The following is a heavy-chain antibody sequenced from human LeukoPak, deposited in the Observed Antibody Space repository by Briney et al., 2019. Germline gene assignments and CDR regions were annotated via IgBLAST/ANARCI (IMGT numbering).Heavy chain of an antibody. D-gene: IGHD2-15*01. J-gene: IGHJ3*02. Sequence: GASVKVSCKASGFTFISSAVQWVRQARGQRLEWIGWIVVGSGDTNYAQKFVERVTITRDMSTSTAYMELSSLRSDDTAVYYCAAEKRPYCSGGACYPDAFDIWGQGTMVTVSS. CDR3: AAEKRPYCSGGACYPDAFDI. CDR1: GFTFISSA. CDR2: IVVGSGDT. V-gene: IGHV1-58*01.